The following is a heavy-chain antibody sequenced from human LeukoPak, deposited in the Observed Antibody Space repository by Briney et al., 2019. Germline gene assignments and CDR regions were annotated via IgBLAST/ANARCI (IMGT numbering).Heavy chain of an antibody. J-gene: IGHJ5*02. V-gene: IGHV4-38-2*02. CDR2: SYHSGST. Sequence: SETLFLTCTVSGYSISSGYYWGWIRQPPGKGLEWIGSSYHSGSTYYNPSLKSRVTISVDTSKNQFSLKLSSVTAADTAVYYCAGQRITMVRGVIRGNWFDPWGQGTLVTVSS. CDR3: AGQRITMVRGVIRGNWFDP. D-gene: IGHD3-10*01. CDR1: GYSISSGYY.